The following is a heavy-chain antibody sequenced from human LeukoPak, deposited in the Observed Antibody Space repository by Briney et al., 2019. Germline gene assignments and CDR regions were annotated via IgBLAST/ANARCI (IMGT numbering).Heavy chain of an antibody. D-gene: IGHD3-22*01. CDR1: GGSISSYY. Sequence: SETLSLTCTVSGGSISSYYWSWIRQPPGKGREWTWYIYYSGSTNYNPSLKSRVTISVDTSKNQFSLKLSSVTAPDTAVYYCARGPHYYDTSGYYPIDYWGQGTLVNVSS. J-gene: IGHJ4*02. CDR2: IYYSGST. V-gene: IGHV4-59*01. CDR3: ARGPHYYDTSGYYPIDY.